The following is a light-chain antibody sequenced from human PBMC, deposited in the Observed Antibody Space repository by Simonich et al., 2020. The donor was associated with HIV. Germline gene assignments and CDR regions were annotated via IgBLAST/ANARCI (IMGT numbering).Light chain of an antibody. CDR3: SSYTSRSTWV. Sequence: QSALTQPASVSGSPGQSITISCTGTSSDVGVYNYVSWYQQHPGKAPKLMIYDVSKRPSGVSKLCSGSKSGNTASLTISGLQAEDEADYYCSSYTSRSTWVFGGGTKLTVL. J-gene: IGLJ3*02. CDR2: DVS. V-gene: IGLV2-14*01. CDR1: SSDVGVYNY.